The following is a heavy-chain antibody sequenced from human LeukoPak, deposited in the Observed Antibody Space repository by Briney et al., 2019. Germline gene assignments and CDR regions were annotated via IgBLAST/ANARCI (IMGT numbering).Heavy chain of an antibody. CDR2: ISGSGGST. CDR1: GFTFSSDA. J-gene: IGHJ3*02. CDR3: ARDRGGSWLDAFDI. V-gene: IGHV3-23*01. Sequence: PGGSLRLSCAASGFTFSSDAMSWVRQAPGKGLEWVSAISGSGGSTYYADSVKGRFTISRDNSKNTLHLQMNSLRAEDTAVYYCARDRGGSWLDAFDIWGQGTMVTVSS. D-gene: IGHD1-26*01.